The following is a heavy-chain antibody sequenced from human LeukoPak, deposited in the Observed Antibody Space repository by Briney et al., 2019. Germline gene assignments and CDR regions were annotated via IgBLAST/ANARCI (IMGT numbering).Heavy chain of an antibody. D-gene: IGHD6-19*01. Sequence: GGSLRLSCAASGFTFSDYSMNWVRQAPGKGLEWVAIIWYDGSNKYYADSVKGRFTISRDNSENTLYLQMNSLRAEDTAVYYCARGFLKYSSGWYGDYWGQGTLVTVSS. CDR1: GFTFSDYS. CDR2: IWYDGSNK. CDR3: ARGFLKYSSGWYGDY. J-gene: IGHJ4*02. V-gene: IGHV3-33*08.